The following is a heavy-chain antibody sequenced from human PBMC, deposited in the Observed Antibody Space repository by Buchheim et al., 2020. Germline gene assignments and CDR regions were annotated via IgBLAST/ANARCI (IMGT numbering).Heavy chain of an antibody. CDR3: ARESRRYYYGMDV. J-gene: IGHJ6*02. CDR2: IWYDGSNK. CDR1: GFTFSSYG. V-gene: IGHV3-33*01. Sequence: QVQLVESGGGVVQPGRSLRLSCAASGFTFSSYGMHWVRQAPGKGLEWVAVIWYDGSNKYYADSVKGRCTISRDNSKNTRYLQMNSLRAEDTAVYYCARESRRYYYGMDVWGQGTT.